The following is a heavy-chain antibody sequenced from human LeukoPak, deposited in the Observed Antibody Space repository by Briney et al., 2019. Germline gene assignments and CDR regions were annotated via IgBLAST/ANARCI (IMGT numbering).Heavy chain of an antibody. J-gene: IGHJ4*02. CDR2: ISYDGSNK. V-gene: IGHV3-30-3*01. CDR3: ARVKERSYYYDSSGYSFDY. Sequence: GRSLRLSCAASGFTFSSYAMHWVRQAPGKGLEWVAVISYDGSNKYYADSVKGRFTISRDNSKNTLYLQMNSLRAEDTAVYYCARVKERSYYYDSSGYSFDYWGQGTLVTVSS. CDR1: GFTFSSYA. D-gene: IGHD3-22*01.